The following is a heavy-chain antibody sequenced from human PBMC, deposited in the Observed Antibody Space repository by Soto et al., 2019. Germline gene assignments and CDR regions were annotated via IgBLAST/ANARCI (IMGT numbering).Heavy chain of an antibody. D-gene: IGHD5-18*01. Sequence: QVQLVQSGAEVKKPESSVKVSCNAPGGTFSTYAISWVRQAPGQGLEWMGGIIPMFGTANYAQRFQVRVTITADEYTNTVYMELSSLRSEDTAVYFCASGIQLWLRRINNGYSGWGHGTLVTVSS. CDR1: GGTFSTYA. CDR2: IIPMFGTA. J-gene: IGHJ4*01. CDR3: ASGIQLWLRRINNGYSG. V-gene: IGHV1-69*01.